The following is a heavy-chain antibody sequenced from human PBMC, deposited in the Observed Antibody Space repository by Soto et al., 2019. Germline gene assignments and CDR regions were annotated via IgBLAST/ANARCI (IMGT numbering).Heavy chain of an antibody. V-gene: IGHV3-48*02. CDR1: GFTFSSYS. J-gene: IGHJ6*02. D-gene: IGHD2-15*01. Sequence: GSLRLSCAASGFTFSSYSMNWVRQAPGKGLEWVSYISSSSSTIYYADSVKGRFTISRDNAKNSLYLQMNSLRDEDTAVYYCARDRMVAAQNGYYYYYYGMDVWGQGTTVTVSS. CDR3: ARDRMVAAQNGYYYYYYGMDV. CDR2: ISSSSSTI.